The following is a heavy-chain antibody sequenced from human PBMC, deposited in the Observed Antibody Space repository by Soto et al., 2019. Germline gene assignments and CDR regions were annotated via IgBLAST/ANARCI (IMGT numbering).Heavy chain of an antibody. J-gene: IGHJ4*02. V-gene: IGHV4-31*03. Sequence: NPSETLSLTCTVTGGSISSGGYLWSWLRQHPGKGLEWIGYIYNSGSAYYNPSLRSRAVMSVDTSQNHFSLRLSSVTAEDTAVYYCARGPKQLAFSRRKYIEFYFDYWGRGTLVTVSS. D-gene: IGHD1-1*01. CDR1: GGSISSGGYL. CDR2: IYNSGSA. CDR3: ARGPKQLAFSRRKYIEFYFDY.